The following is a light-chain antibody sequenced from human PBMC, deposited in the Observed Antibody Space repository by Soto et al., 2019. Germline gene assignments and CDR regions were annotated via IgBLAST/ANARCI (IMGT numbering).Light chain of an antibody. CDR2: NDN. J-gene: IGLJ2*01. Sequence: SYELTQPPSVSVAPGQTARISCGGNNIGRKSVHWYQQKPGQAPSLVIYNDNDRPSAIPERFSGSNSANTATLSISRVETGDEADYYCAAWDDSLNGVVFGGGTKLTVL. CDR3: AAWDDSLNGVV. CDR1: NIGRKS. V-gene: IGLV3-21*02.